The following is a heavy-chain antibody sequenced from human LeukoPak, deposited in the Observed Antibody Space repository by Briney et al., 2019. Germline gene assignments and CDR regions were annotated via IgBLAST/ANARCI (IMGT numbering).Heavy chain of an antibody. D-gene: IGHD2-15*01. J-gene: IGHJ4*02. CDR2: IYYSGST. Sequence: SETLPLTCTVSGGSISSYYWSWIRQPPGKGLEWIGYIYYSGSTNYNPSLKSRVTISVDTSKNQFSLKLSSVTAADTAVYYCARAPGAALDWGQGTLVTVSS. CDR1: GGSISSYY. V-gene: IGHV4-59*12. CDR3: ARAPGAALD.